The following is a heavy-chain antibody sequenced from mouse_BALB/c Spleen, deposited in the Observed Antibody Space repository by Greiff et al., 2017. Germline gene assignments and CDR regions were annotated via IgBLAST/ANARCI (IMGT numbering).Heavy chain of an antibody. D-gene: IGHD1-1*01. J-gene: IGHJ4*01. Sequence: VKLMESGPDLVAPSQSLSITCTVSGFSLTSYGVHWVRQPPGKGLEWLVVIWSDGSTTYNSALKSRLSISKDNSKSQVFLKMNSLQTDDTAMYYCARGEIYYYGSSYYYAMDYWGQGTSVTVSS. CDR3: ARGEIYYYGSSYYYAMDY. CDR1: GFSLTSYG. CDR2: IWSDGST. V-gene: IGHV2-6-2*01.